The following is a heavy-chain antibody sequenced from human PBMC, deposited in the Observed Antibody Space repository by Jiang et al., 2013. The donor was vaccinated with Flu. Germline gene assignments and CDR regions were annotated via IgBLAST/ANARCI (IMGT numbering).Heavy chain of an antibody. V-gene: IGHV4-59*08. J-gene: IGHJ3*02. Sequence: GLVKPSETLSLTCTVSGGSISSYYWSWIRQPPGKGLEWIGYIYYSGSTNYNPSLKSRVTISVDTSKNQFSLKLSSVTAADTAVYYCARLGLRYFDWFPPASDAFDIWGQGTMVTVSS. CDR3: ARLGLRYFDWFPPASDAFDI. CDR1: GGSISSYY. CDR2: IYYSGST. D-gene: IGHD3-9*01.